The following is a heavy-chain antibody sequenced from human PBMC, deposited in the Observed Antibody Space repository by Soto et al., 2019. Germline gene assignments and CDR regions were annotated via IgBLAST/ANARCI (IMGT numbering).Heavy chain of an antibody. CDR2: IYYSGST. CDR3: ARFCSSTSCYLTGSQAFDI. D-gene: IGHD2-2*01. Sequence: QVQLQESGPGLVKPSETLSLTCTVSGGSISSYYWSWIRQPPGKGLEWIGYIYYSGSTNYNPSLKSRVTISVDTSKNQFSLKLSSVTAADTAVYYCARFCSSTSCYLTGSQAFDIWGQGTMVTVSS. CDR1: GGSISSYY. V-gene: IGHV4-59*08. J-gene: IGHJ3*02.